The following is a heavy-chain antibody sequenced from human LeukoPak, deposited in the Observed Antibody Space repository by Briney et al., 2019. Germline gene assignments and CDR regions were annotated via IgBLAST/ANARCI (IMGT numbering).Heavy chain of an antibody. J-gene: IGHJ4*02. V-gene: IGHV3-23*01. Sequence: GGSLRLSCAASGFTFSSYAMNWVRQAPGKGLEWVSAISGSGGSTYYADSVKGRFTISRDNSKNTPYLQMNSLRAEDTAVYYCAKDVCSAGTCYYEYWGQGTLVTVSS. D-gene: IGHD2-15*01. CDR2: ISGSGGST. CDR1: GFTFSSYA. CDR3: AKDVCSAGTCYYEY.